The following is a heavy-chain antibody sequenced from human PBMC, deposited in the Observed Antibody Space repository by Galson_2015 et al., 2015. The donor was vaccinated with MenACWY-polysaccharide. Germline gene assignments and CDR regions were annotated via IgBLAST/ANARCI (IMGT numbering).Heavy chain of an antibody. CDR1: GSRFSNSG. D-gene: IGHD3-3*01. J-gene: IGHJ3*02. CDR3: AREGGTIAFHAFDT. CDR2: IQYDGSKI. Sequence: SLRLSCAASGSRFSNSGMHWVRQAPGKGLEWVAVIQYDGSKIVYADSVKGRFTISRDNSKNTLFLEMNSLGAEDTAVYYCAREGGTIAFHAFDTWGQGTVVTVSS. V-gene: IGHV3-33*01.